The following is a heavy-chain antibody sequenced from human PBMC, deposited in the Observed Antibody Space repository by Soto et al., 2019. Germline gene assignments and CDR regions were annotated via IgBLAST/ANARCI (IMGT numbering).Heavy chain of an antibody. Sequence: ASVKVSCKASGYSFTSYGFSWVRQAPGQGPEWMGWISSHNNNTKYAQKLQGRVTMTTDTSTSTAYLELRSLRSDDTAVYSCAREIVFEVSRGKLPGYWGEGTVVTDAS. V-gene: IGHV1-18*01. CDR2: ISSHNNNT. D-gene: IGHD7-27*01. CDR3: AREIVFEVSRGKLPGY. CDR1: GYSFTSYG. J-gene: IGHJ4*02.